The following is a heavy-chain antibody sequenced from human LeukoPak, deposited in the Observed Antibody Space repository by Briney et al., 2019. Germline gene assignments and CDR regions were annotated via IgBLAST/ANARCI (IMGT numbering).Heavy chain of an antibody. Sequence: GGSLRLSCAASGFTFSSYEMNWVRQAPGKGLEWVSYISSSGSTIYYADSVKGRFTISRDNAKNSLYLQMNSLRAEDTAVYYCAREEGYSGNPFDIWGQGTLVTVSS. V-gene: IGHV3-48*03. CDR3: AREEGYSGNPFDI. D-gene: IGHD1-26*01. CDR1: GFTFSSYE. J-gene: IGHJ4*02. CDR2: ISSSGSTI.